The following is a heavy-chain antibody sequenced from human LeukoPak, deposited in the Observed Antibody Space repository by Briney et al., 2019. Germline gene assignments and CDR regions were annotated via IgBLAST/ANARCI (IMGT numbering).Heavy chain of an antibody. Sequence: SETLSLTCAVYGGSFSGYYWSWIRRPPGKGLEWIGEINHSGSTNYNPSLKSRVTISVDTSKNQFSLKLSSVTAADTAVYYCARGKRSSSAGWFDPWGQGTLVTVSS. J-gene: IGHJ5*02. CDR1: GGSFSGYY. D-gene: IGHD6-6*01. CDR2: INHSGST. V-gene: IGHV4-34*01. CDR3: ARGKRSSSAGWFDP.